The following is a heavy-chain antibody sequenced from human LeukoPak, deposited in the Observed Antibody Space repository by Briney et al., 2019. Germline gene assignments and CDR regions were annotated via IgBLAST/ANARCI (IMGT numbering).Heavy chain of an antibody. V-gene: IGHV1-46*01. CDR1: GYTFTSYY. D-gene: IGHD6-19*01. Sequence: ASVKVSCKASGYTFTSYYMHWVRQAPGQGLEWMGIINPRGGSTSYAQKFQGRVTMTRDTSTSTVYMELSSLRSDDTAVYYCARRNRYSSGWYNTFDYWGQGTLVTVSS. CDR3: ARRNRYSSGWYNTFDY. J-gene: IGHJ4*02. CDR2: INPRGGST.